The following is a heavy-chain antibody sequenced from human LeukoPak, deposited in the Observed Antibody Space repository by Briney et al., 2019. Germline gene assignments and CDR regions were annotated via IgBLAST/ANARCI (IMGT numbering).Heavy chain of an antibody. V-gene: IGHV1-2*02. J-gene: IGHJ4*02. D-gene: IGHD6-19*01. Sequence: GASVKVSCKASGYTFTGYYIHWVRQAPGQGLEWMGWINPNSGGTNYAQKFQGRVTTTRDTSISTAYMELSRLRSDDTAVYYCARSYSSQFPLSYWGQGTLVTVSS. CDR2: INPNSGGT. CDR3: ARSYSSQFPLSY. CDR1: GYTFTGYY.